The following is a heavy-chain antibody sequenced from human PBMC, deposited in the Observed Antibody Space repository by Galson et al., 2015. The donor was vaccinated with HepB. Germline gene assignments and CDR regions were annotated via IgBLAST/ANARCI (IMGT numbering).Heavy chain of an antibody. V-gene: IGHV6-1*01. CDR2: TYYRSKWYN. CDR1: GDSVSSNSAA. J-gene: IGHJ5*02. Sequence: CAISGDSVSSNSAAWNWIRQSPSRGLEWLGRTYYRSKWYNDYAVSVKSRITINPDTSKNQFSLQLNSVTPEDTTVYYCARWPLGTGPGHNWFDPWGQGTLVTVSS. CDR3: ARWPLGTGPGHNWFDP. D-gene: IGHD1-1*01.